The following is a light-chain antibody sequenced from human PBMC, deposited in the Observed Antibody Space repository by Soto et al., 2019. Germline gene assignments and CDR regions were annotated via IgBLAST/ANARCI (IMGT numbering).Light chain of an antibody. V-gene: IGKV1-39*01. J-gene: IGKJ2*01. CDR1: QDISNS. CDR3: QQSYSTPYT. CDR2: GAS. Sequence: DLQMTQTPPSLSLSVGDRVTITCRASQDISNSLNWYQQKPGKSPRALIYGASSLESGVTSRFSGRGSGTDFTLSISSLQPEDFATYFCQQSYSTPYTFGQGTSLRIK.